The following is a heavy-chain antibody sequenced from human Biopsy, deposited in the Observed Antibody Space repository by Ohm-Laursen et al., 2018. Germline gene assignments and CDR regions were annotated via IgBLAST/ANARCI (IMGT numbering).Heavy chain of an antibody. CDR3: ARARIKTSGVLIPETYYFDS. CDR1: GDSISIYY. Sequence: TLSLTCNVSGDSISIYYWSWIRQPPGKGLEWIGNFYYSGSTNYNPSLKSRITMSLDRSKSQVSLRMNFVTAADTAVYYCARARIKTSGVLIPETYYFDSWGQGTLVTVSS. CDR2: FYYSGST. D-gene: IGHD3-3*01. V-gene: IGHV4-59*01. J-gene: IGHJ4*02.